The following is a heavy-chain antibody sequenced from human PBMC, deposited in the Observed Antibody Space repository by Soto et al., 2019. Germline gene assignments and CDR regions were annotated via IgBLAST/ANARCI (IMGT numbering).Heavy chain of an antibody. CDR3: ERDLGWNDLMNTSYYCMDV. D-gene: IGHD1-1*01. Sequence: EGQLVDTGGGLIQPGGSLRLSCEVSGFSVSDSSMSWVRQAPGKGLEWVSVLCSGVSRAYADSLKGRGTVSRDTFKNTLVSHMDSLTVEDTAVYFCERDLGWNDLMNTSYYCMDVWGQGATFTVS. CDR2: LCSGVSR. J-gene: IGHJ6*02. V-gene: IGHV3-53*02. CDR1: GFSVSDSS.